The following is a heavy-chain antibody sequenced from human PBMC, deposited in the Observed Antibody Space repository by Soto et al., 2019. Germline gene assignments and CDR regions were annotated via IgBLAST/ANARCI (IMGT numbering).Heavy chain of an antibody. CDR2: INHDGSEK. CDR1: GFTFSAFR. J-gene: IGHJ4*02. V-gene: IGHV3-7*01. CDR3: MRDRNWSPH. Sequence: VQMVQSGGGLVQPGRSLRLSCAVSGFTFSAFRMTWVRQAPGRGLEWVATINHDGSEKYYVDSVTGRFTISRDNAKSSLYLQMNSLRAEDTAVYYCMRDRNWSPHWGQGTQVTVSS.